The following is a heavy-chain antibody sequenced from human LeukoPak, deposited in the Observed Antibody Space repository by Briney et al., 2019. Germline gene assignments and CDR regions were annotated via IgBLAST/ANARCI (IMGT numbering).Heavy chain of an antibody. CDR2: IYYSGST. D-gene: IGHD3-22*01. V-gene: IGHV4-30-4*07. Sequence: TLSLTCTVSGGSISSGGYSWSWIRQAPGKGLEWIGYIYYSGSTYYNPSLKSRVTISVDTSKNQFSLKLSSVTAADTAVYYCASSEYYYDSSGYSFDYWGQGTLVTVSS. CDR1: GGSISSGGYS. J-gene: IGHJ4*02. CDR3: ASSEYYYDSSGYSFDY.